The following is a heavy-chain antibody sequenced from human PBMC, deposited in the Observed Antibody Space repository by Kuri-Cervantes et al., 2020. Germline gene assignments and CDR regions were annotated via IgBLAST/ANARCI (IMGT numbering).Heavy chain of an antibody. D-gene: IGHD1-26*01. CDR1: GYTFTSYY. CDR3: ARGPSRWSYYLLPDYSSIFQGHYYYGMDV. V-gene: IGHV1-46*01. Sequence: ASVKVSCKASGYTFTSYYMHWVRQAPGQGLEWMGIINPSGGSTSYAQKFQGRVTMTRNTSISTAYMELSSLRSEDTAVYYCARGPSRWSYYLLPDYSSIFQGHYYYGMDVWGQGTTVTVSS. CDR2: INPSGGST. J-gene: IGHJ6*02.